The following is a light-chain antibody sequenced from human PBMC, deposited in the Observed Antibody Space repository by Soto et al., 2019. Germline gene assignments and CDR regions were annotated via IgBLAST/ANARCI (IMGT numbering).Light chain of an antibody. CDR2: GAS. CDR3: QKLQRTPFT. V-gene: IGKV1-9*01. J-gene: IGKJ3*01. Sequence: QLTQSPSSLSASVGDRVTITFRASQDISRYLACYQQRAGKAPKLLIYGASTLQSGVPSRFSGSGSVTEFTRTISSLQPEDFATDHCQKLQRTPFTFGPGTTVDV. CDR1: QDISRY.